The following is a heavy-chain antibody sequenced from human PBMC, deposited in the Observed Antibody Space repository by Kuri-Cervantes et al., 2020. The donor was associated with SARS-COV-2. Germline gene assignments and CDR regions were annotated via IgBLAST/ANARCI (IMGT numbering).Heavy chain of an antibody. J-gene: IGHJ5*02. CDR2: ISAYNGNT. CDR1: GYTFTGYY. V-gene: IGHV1-18*04. D-gene: IGHD3-16*01. Sequence: GGSLRLSCKASGYTFTGYYMHWVRQAPGQGLEWMGWISAYNGNTNYAQKLQGRVTMTTDTSTSTAYMELRSLRSDDTAVYYCARRSRGARWFDPWGQGTRVTVSS. CDR3: ARRSRGARWFDP.